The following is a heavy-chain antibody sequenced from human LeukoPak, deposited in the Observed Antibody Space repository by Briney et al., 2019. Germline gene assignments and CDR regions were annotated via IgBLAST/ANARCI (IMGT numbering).Heavy chain of an antibody. Sequence: GGSLRLSCATSGFTFSGYGMHWVRQAPGMGLEWVTVIWSDGSNKYYADSVKGRFTISRDNSKNTLYLQMNSLRAEDTAVYYCAGGYGSGSYQFDYWGQGTLVTVSS. J-gene: IGHJ4*02. CDR2: IWSDGSNK. CDR3: AGGYGSGSYQFDY. D-gene: IGHD3-10*01. CDR1: GFTFSGYG. V-gene: IGHV3-30*19.